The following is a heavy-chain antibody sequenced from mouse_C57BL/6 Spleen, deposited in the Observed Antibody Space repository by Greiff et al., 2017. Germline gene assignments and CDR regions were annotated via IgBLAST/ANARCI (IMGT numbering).Heavy chain of an antibody. D-gene: IGHD2-4*01. CDR3: VRQGDYDYFDY. Sequence: DVQLVESGGGLVQPKGSLKLSCAASGFSFNTYAMNWVRQAPGKGLEWVARIRSKSNNYATYYADSVKDRFTISRDDSESMLYLQMNNLKTEDTAMYYCVRQGDYDYFDYWGQGTTLTVSS. CDR1: GFSFNTYA. V-gene: IGHV10-1*01. J-gene: IGHJ2*01. CDR2: IRSKSNNYAT.